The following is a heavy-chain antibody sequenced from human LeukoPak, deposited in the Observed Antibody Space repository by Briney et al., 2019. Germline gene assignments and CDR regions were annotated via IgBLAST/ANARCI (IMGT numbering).Heavy chain of an antibody. Sequence: AGGSLRLSCAASGFTFSSYAMSWVRQAPGKGLEWVSAISGSGGSTYYADSVKGRFTISRDNSKNTLYLQMNSLRAEDTAVYYCAKVTSKVLFSRTPYYFDYWGQGTLVTVSA. D-gene: IGHD2-15*01. V-gene: IGHV3-23*01. CDR3: AKVTSKVLFSRTPYYFDY. CDR2: ISGSGGST. CDR1: GFTFSSYA. J-gene: IGHJ4*02.